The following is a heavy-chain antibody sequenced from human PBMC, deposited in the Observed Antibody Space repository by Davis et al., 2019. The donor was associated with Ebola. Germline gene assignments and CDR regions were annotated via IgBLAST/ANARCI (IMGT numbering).Heavy chain of an antibody. D-gene: IGHD1-26*01. CDR3: VKDRRGSYAFDF. CDR2: IIDNGGTT. Sequence: PGGPLRPSCSAPGFTFNNYAMHWFPKAPGRGLDFVSVIIDNGGTTHYAASVKGRFTISRDDSRSTVYLQMSSLTVEDTALYYCVKDRRGSYAFDFWGQGTMVTVSS. V-gene: IGHV3-64D*06. CDR1: GFTFNNYA. J-gene: IGHJ3*01.